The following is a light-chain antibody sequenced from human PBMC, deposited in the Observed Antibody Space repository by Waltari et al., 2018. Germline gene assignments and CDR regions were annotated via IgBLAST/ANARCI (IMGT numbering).Light chain of an antibody. Sequence: QSALPQPPSASGSPGQSVTIPCTGTSSDVGPYAYVSWYQQHPGKAPKFIIYDVNKRPSGVPDRFSGSKSGNTASLTVSGLQAEDEADYYCSSYGGSNNFAVFGGGTKLTVL. CDR3: SSYGGSNNFAV. CDR1: SSDVGPYAY. J-gene: IGLJ2*01. CDR2: DVN. V-gene: IGLV2-8*01.